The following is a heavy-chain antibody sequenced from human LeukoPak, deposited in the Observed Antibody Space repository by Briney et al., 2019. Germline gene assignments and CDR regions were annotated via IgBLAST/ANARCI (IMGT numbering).Heavy chain of an antibody. J-gene: IGHJ6*02. V-gene: IGHV4-39*01. Sequence: SETLSLTCTVSGGSISSSSYYWGWIRQPPGTGLEWIGSIYYSGSTYYNPSLKSRVTISVDTSKNQFSLKLSSVTAADTAVYYCATGYITLYGMDVWGQGTTVTVSS. CDR2: IYYSGST. CDR1: GGSISSSSYY. CDR3: ATGYITLYGMDV. D-gene: IGHD6-13*01.